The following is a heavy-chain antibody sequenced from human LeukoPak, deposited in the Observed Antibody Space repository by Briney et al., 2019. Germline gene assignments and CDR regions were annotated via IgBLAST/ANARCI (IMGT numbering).Heavy chain of an antibody. J-gene: IGHJ5*02. CDR1: GYTFTGYY. CDR3: ARVRRGGSSSYWFDP. Sequence: ASVKVSCKASGYTFTGYYMHWVRQAPGQGLEWMGWINPNSGGTNYAQKFQGRVTMTRDTSISTAYMELSRLRSDDTAVYYCARVRRGGSSSYWFDPWGQGTLVTVSS. D-gene: IGHD6-13*01. V-gene: IGHV1-2*02. CDR2: INPNSGGT.